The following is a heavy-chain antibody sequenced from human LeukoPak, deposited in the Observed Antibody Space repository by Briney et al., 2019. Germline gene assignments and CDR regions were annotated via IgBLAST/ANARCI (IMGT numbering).Heavy chain of an antibody. D-gene: IGHD4-11*01. CDR1: GYTFTGYY. V-gene: IGHV1-2*02. CDR2: INPNSGGT. CDR3: ARDPGHDTSNYGGLDF. J-gene: IGHJ4*02. Sequence: ASVKVSCKASGYTFTGYYMHWVRQAPGQGLEWMGWINPNSGGTNYAQKFQGRVTLTRDTSIDTVYLELSSLKSDDTAVYYCARDPGHDTSNYGGLDFWGQGTLVTVSS.